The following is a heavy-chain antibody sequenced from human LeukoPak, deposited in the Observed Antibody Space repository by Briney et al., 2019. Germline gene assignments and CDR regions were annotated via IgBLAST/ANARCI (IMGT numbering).Heavy chain of an antibody. CDR1: GGSISSYY. CDR2: IYYSGST. D-gene: IGHD4-11*01. CDR3: ARGRDYSNPMTYVDV. V-gene: IGHV4-59*01. J-gene: IGHJ6*03. Sequence: SETLSLTCTVSGGSISSYYWSWIRQPPGKGLEWIGYIYYSGSTNYNPSLKSRVTISVDTSKNQFSLKLSSVTAADTAVYYCARGRDYSNPMTYVDVWGKGTTVTVSS.